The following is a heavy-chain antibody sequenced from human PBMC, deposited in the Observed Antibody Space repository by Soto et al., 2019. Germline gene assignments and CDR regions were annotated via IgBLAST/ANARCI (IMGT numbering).Heavy chain of an antibody. CDR2: IRSKANSYAT. J-gene: IGHJ6*02. CDR1: GFTFSGSA. Sequence: EVQLVESGGGLVQPGGSLKLSCAASGFTFSGSAMHWVRQASGKGLEWVGRIRSKANSYATAYAASVKGRFTISRDDSKNTADLQMNSLKTEDTAVYYCTSTAFGYYYYYGMDVWGQGTTVTVSS. CDR3: TSTAFGYYYYYGMDV. D-gene: IGHD2-21*02. V-gene: IGHV3-73*01.